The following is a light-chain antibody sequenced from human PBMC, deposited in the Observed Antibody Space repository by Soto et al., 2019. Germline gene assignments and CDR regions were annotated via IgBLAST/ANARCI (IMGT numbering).Light chain of an antibody. CDR3: LQDYTYPRT. J-gene: IGKJ4*01. V-gene: IGKV1-6*01. CDR2: AAS. CDR1: QGIGNA. Sequence: IQMTQSPSSLSASVGDRVTISFRASQGIGNALGWYQQKPGKAPKRLIYAASSLQSGVPSRFSGSGSGTDFTLTITSLQPEDFAIYYCLQDYTYPRTFGGGTKVDIK.